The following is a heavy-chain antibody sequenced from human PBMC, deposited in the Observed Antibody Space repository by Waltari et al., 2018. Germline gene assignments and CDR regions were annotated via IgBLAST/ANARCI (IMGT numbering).Heavy chain of an antibody. CDR2: IYYSGST. CDR3: ARGVGATTEFDY. D-gene: IGHD1-26*01. J-gene: IGHJ4*02. CDR1: GGSISSSSYY. V-gene: IGHV4-39*01. Sequence: QLQLQESGPGLVKPSETLSLTCTVSGGSISSSSYYWGWTRQPPGKGLEVIGGIYYSGSTYYNPALKSRFTISVDTSKNQFSLKLSSVTAADTAVYYCARGVGATTEFDYWGQGTLVTVSS.